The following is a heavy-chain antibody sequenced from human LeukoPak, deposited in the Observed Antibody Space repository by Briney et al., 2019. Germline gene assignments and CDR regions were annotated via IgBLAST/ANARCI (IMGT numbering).Heavy chain of an antibody. CDR3: ASRLRDSSGYYSGFDY. CDR1: GGSLSDYY. J-gene: IGHJ4*02. Sequence: SETLSLTCTVYGGSLSDYYWSWIRQPPGKGLEWIGEINHSGSTNYNPSLKSRVTISVDTSKNQFSLKLRSVAAADTAVYYCASRLRDSSGYYSGFDYWGQGTLVTVSS. D-gene: IGHD3-22*01. CDR2: INHSGST. V-gene: IGHV4-34*01.